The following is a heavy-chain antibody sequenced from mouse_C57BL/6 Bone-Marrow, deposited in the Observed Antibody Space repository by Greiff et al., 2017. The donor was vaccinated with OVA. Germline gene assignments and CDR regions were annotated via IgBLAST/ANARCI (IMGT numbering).Heavy chain of an antibody. J-gene: IGHJ4*01. CDR3: ARHYDGSSDYAMDY. CDR2: IYHGSGST. Sequence: QVQLQQPGAELVKPGASVKMSCKASGYTFTSYWITWVKQRPGQGLEWIGDIYHGSGSTNYNEKFTSKATLTVDTSSSTSYMQLSSLTAEDSAVYYCARHYDGSSDYAMDYGGQGTSVTVSS. CDR1: GYTFTSYW. V-gene: IGHV1-55*01. D-gene: IGHD1-1*01.